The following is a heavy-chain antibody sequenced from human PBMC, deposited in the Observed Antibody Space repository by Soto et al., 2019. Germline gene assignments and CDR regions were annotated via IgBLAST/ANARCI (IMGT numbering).Heavy chain of an antibody. Sequence: QVQLQESGPGLVEPSQTLSLTCTVSGGSISSGDYYWSWIRQPPGKGLEWIGYIDYRGSTYYNPSLKSQVTISVDTSNNQSSLKLSSVTAADTAVYYCARAQRDCLDVWGQGTTVTVSS. CDR3: ARAQRDCLDV. D-gene: IGHD2-21*02. J-gene: IGHJ6*02. CDR1: GGSISSGDYY. V-gene: IGHV4-30-4*01. CDR2: IDYRGST.